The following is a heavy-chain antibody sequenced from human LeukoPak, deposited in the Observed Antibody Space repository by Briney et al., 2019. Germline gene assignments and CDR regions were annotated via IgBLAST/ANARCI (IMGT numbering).Heavy chain of an antibody. Sequence: GGSLRLSCAASGFTFTTFWMSWVRQAPGKGLEWVSAISGSGGSTYYADSVKGRFTISRDNSKNTLYLQMNSLRAEDTAVYYCAKDPGWNPRYFDYWGQGTLVTVSS. V-gene: IGHV3-23*01. J-gene: IGHJ4*02. D-gene: IGHD1-1*01. CDR3: AKDPGWNPRYFDY. CDR2: ISGSGGST. CDR1: GFTFTTFW.